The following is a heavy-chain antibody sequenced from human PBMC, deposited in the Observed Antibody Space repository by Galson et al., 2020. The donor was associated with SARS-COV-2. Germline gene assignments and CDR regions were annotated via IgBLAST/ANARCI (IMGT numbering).Heavy chain of an antibody. J-gene: IGHJ5*02. CDR2: IYNTGST. CDR1: GGSISSTSYL. V-gene: IGHV4-39*07. D-gene: IGHD6-19*01. CDR3: ARDATSSGWFNWFDH. Sequence: SETLSLTCSVSGGSISSTSYLWGWIRQPPGKGLEWIGSIYNTGSTHYNPSLESRATISVDTSKNHFSLKLSSVTAADTAVYYCARDATSSGWFNWFDHWGRGTLVTVSS.